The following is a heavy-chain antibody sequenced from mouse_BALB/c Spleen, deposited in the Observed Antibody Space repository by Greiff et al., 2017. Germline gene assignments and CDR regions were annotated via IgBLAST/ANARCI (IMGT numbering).Heavy chain of an antibody. V-gene: IGHV2-9-2*01. D-gene: IGHD1-1*01. J-gene: IGHJ4*01. Sequence: QVQLKESGPGLVAPSQNLSITCTVSGFSLTSYDISWIRQPPGKGLEWLGVIWTGGGTNYNSAFMSRLSISKDNSKSQVFLKMNSLQTDDTAIYYCVRDYYGSSYEGAMDYWGQGTSVTVSS. CDR3: VRDYYGSSYEGAMDY. CDR1: GFSLTSYD. CDR2: IWTGGGT.